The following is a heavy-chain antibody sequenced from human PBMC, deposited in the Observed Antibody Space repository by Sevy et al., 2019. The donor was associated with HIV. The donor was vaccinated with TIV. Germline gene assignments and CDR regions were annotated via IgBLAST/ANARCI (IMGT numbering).Heavy chain of an antibody. Sequence: ASVKVSCKASGYIFTNYYLHWVQQAPGQGLEWVGMFNPTGTTTTYAQKFQGRVSLTSDTSKSTVYMELSSLRSEDTAVYYCARGLSGNKQALGDYWGQGTLVTVSS. D-gene: IGHD1-1*01. CDR1: GYIFTNYY. J-gene: IGHJ4*02. CDR3: ARGLSGNKQALGDY. V-gene: IGHV1-46*01. CDR2: FNPTGTTT.